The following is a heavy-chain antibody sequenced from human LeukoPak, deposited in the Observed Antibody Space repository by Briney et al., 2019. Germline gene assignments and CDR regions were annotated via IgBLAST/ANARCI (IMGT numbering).Heavy chain of an antibody. D-gene: IGHD3-10*01. CDR2: ISGRGGST. J-gene: IGHJ3*02. Sequence: GGSLRLSCAASGFTFSSYAMNWVRQAPGKGLEWVSAISGRGGSTDYADSVKGRFTISRDNSKNTLYLQMNSLRAEDTAVYYCAKSSLIRGVTLDAFDIWGQGTMVTVSS. V-gene: IGHV3-23*01. CDR3: AKSSLIRGVTLDAFDI. CDR1: GFTFSSYA.